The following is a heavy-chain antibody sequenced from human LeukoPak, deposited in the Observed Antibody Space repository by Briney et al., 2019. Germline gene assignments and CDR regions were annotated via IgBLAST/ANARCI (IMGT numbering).Heavy chain of an antibody. CDR3: AKDLDHYDSSGDYDY. D-gene: IGHD3-22*01. CDR2: IWYDGSNK. CDR1: GFTFSSYG. J-gene: IGHJ4*02. V-gene: IGHV3-33*06. Sequence: GRSLRLSCAASGFTFSSYGMHWVRQAPGKGLEWVAVIWYDGSNKYYADSVKGRFTISRDNSKNTLYLQMNSLRAEDTAVYYCAKDLDHYDSSGDYDYWGQGTLVTVSS.